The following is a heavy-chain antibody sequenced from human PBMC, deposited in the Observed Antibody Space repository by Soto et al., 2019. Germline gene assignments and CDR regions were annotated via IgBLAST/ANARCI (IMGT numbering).Heavy chain of an antibody. CDR3: ASVYDFWSGYHTRYGFDP. CDR2: IIPIFGTA. CDR1: GGTFSSYA. D-gene: IGHD3-3*01. V-gene: IGHV1-69*06. J-gene: IGHJ5*02. Sequence: GASVKVSCKASGGTFSSYAISGVRQAPGRGLEWMGGIIPIFGTANYAQKFQGRVTITADKSTSTAYMELSSLRSEDTAVYYCASVYDFWSGYHTRYGFDPWGQGTLVTVSS.